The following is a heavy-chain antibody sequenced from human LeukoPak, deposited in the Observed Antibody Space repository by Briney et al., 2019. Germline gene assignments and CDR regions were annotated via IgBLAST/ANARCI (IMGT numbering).Heavy chain of an antibody. CDR2: INHSGST. V-gene: IGHV4-34*01. CDR1: GRSFSGYY. CDR3: AGNIVVVPAAPRVGIDY. Sequence: SETLSLTCAVYGRSFSGYYWSWIRQPPGKGLEWIGEINHSGSTNYNPSLKSRVTISVDTSKNQFSLKLSSVTAADTAVYYCAGNIVVVPAAPRVGIDYWGQGTPVTVSS. J-gene: IGHJ4*02. D-gene: IGHD2-2*01.